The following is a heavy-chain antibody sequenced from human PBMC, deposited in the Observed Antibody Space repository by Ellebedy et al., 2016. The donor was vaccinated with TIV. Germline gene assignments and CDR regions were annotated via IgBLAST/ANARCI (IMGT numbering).Heavy chain of an antibody. CDR3: AGRSTDFAFDS. CDR1: GFTFSTYP. D-gene: IGHD3/OR15-3a*01. Sequence: PGGSLRLSCAASGFTFSTYPMNWVRQAPGKGLEWVSIISSNGGTTYYADSGKGRFTISRDNSKNTLLLQMSSLRAEDTAVYLCAGRSTDFAFDSWGQGTLVTVSS. J-gene: IGHJ4*02. V-gene: IGHV3-23*01. CDR2: ISSNGGTT.